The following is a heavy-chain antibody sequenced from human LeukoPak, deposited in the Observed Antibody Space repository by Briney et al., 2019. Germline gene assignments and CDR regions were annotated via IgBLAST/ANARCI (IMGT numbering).Heavy chain of an antibody. CDR3: ARKTVAGTRPKGIFDY. CDR1: GGSISSYY. V-gene: IGHV4-59*08. Sequence: SETLSLTCTVSGGSISSYYWSWIRQPPGKGLEWIGYIYYSGSTNYNPSLKSRVTISVDTSKNQFSLKLSSVTAADTAVYYCARKTVAGTRPKGIFDYWGQGTLVTVSS. J-gene: IGHJ4*02. CDR2: IYYSGST. D-gene: IGHD6-19*01.